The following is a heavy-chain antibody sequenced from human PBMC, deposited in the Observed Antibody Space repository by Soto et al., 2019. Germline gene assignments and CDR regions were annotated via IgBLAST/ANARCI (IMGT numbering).Heavy chain of an antibody. CDR3: ARDRVWTTVVTEGDSFQT. CDR1: GYTFTKYI. CDR2: INAGKGNT. Sequence: SVKVSCKASGYTFTKYIIHWVRQAPGQRLEWMGWINAGKGNTKYSQKFQGRVTITRDTSASKAYMELRSLRSEDTAVYYCARDRVWTTVVTEGDSFQTWGQGTIVTVPS. V-gene: IGHV1-3*01. D-gene: IGHD4-17*01. J-gene: IGHJ3*01.